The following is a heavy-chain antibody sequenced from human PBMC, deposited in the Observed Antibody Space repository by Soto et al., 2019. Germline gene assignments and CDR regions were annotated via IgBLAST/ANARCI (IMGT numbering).Heavy chain of an antibody. D-gene: IGHD6-6*01. V-gene: IGHV1-69*02. J-gene: IGHJ3*02. Sequence: QVQLVQSGAEVKKPGSSVKVSCKASGGTFSSYTISWVRQAPGQGLEWMGRIIPILGIANYAQKFQGRVTITADKSTSTAYMELSSLSSEDTAVYYCARSLAAPDAFDIWGQGTMVTVSS. CDR3: ARSLAAPDAFDI. CDR2: IIPILGIA. CDR1: GGTFSSYT.